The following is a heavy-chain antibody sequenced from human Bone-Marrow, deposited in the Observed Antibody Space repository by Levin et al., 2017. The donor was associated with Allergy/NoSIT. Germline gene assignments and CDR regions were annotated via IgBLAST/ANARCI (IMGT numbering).Heavy chain of an antibody. D-gene: IGHD1-1*01. V-gene: IGHV1-2*02. Sequence: PGESLKISCKASGYTFTGYYMHWVRQAPGQGLEWMGWINDKVGGAKYAHKFQGRVTMTRDTSINTGYMELSRLTSDDTAVYYCARGEDNRNDGGGDAFDIWGQGTMVTVSS. CDR2: INDKVGGA. CDR1: GYTFTGYY. CDR3: ARGEDNRNDGGGDAFDI. J-gene: IGHJ3*02.